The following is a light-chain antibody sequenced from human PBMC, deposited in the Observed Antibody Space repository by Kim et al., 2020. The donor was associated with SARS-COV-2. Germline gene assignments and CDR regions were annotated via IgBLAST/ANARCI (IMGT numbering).Light chain of an antibody. CDR1: QSLLYSNGYNY. Sequence: DIVMTQSPLSLPVTPGEPASISCRSSQSLLYSNGYNYLDWYLQKPGQSPQLLIYLGSNRASGVPDRFSGSGSGTDFTLKISRVEAEDVGVYYCMQALQTPYTFGQGTKLEI. J-gene: IGKJ2*01. CDR3: MQALQTPYT. CDR2: LGS. V-gene: IGKV2-28*01.